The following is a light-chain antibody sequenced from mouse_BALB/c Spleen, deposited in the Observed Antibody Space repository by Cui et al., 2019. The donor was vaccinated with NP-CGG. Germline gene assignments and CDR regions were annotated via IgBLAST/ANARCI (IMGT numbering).Light chain of an antibody. V-gene: IGLV1*01. CDR2: GTN. Sequence: QAVVTQESALTTSPGETVTLTCRSSTGAVTTCNYANWVQEKPDHLFTGLIGGTNNRAPGVPARFSGSLIGDKAALTITGAQTEDEAIYFCALWYSNHWGFGGGTKLTVL. CDR3: ALWYSNHWG. J-gene: IGLJ1*01. CDR1: TGAVTTCNY.